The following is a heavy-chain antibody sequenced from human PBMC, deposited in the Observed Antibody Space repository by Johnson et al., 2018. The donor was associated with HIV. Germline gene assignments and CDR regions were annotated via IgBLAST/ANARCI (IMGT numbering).Heavy chain of an antibody. V-gene: IGHV3-66*01. CDR1: GFTVSSSY. D-gene: IGHD2-21*02. CDR3: AGVTGADDAFDI. CDR2: MYSGGSP. Sequence: VQLMESGGGLVQPGGSLRLSCAASGFTVSSSYMSWIRQAPGKGLEWVSVMYSGGSPYYADSVKGRFTISRDNSKNTLYLQMNSLRAEDTAVYYCAGVTGADDAFDIWGQGTMVIVSS. J-gene: IGHJ3*02.